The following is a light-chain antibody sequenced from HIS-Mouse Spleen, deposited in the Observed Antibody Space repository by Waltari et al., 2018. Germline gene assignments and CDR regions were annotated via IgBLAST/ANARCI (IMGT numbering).Light chain of an antibody. Sequence: QSVLTQPPSASGTPGQRVTISCSGSSSNIGINYSYWYQQLPGTAPKLLIYRNNQRPSGVPDRCSGSKSGTSASLAISGLRTEDEADYYCAAWDDSLSGPVFGGGTKLTVL. V-gene: IGLV1-47*01. CDR2: RNN. J-gene: IGLJ3*02. CDR3: AAWDDSLSGPV. CDR1: SSNIGINY.